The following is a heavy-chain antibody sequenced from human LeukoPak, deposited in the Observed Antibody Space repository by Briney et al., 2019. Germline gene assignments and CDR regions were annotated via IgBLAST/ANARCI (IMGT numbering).Heavy chain of an antibody. CDR3: ARVSGAGQFDY. V-gene: IGHV4-34*01. CDR2: INHSGST. CDR1: GGSFSGYY. Sequence: SSETLSLTCAVYGGSFSGYYWSWIRQPPGKGLEWIGEINHSGSTNYNPSLKSRVTISVDTSKNQFSLKLSSVTAADTAVYYCARVSGAGQFDYWGQGTLVTVSS. J-gene: IGHJ4*02.